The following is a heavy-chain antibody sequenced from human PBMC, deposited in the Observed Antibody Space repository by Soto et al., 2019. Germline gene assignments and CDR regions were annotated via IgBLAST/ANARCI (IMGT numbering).Heavy chain of an antibody. D-gene: IGHD1-26*01. J-gene: IGHJ4*02. CDR1: EFTFNSYW. CDR3: VRGLYTGSPHFFY. Sequence: GGSLRLSCEASEFTFNSYWMTWIRQAPGKGLEWVANIAGDGSEKNYVDSVTGRFTVSRDNAKRSLYLQMNNLRVEDTALYYCVRGLYTGSPHFFYWGQGTLVTVSS. CDR2: IAGDGSEK. V-gene: IGHV3-7*03.